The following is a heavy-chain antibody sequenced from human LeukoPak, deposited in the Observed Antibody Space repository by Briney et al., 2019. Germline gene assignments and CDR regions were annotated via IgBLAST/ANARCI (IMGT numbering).Heavy chain of an antibody. J-gene: IGHJ4*02. V-gene: IGHV4-59*01. D-gene: IGHD1-14*01. Sequence: SETLSLTCSVSGGSITSYYWSWIRQPPGKGLEWIGYISDGGSTNYNPSLKSRVSISVDTSKNQFSLKLSSVTAADTAVYFCARASTTFDDWGQGTPVTVSS. CDR2: ISDGGST. CDR3: ARASTTFDD. CDR1: GGSITSYY.